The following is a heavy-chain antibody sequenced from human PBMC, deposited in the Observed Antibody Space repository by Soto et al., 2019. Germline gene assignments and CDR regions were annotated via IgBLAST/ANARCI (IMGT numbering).Heavy chain of an antibody. Sequence: GGSLTLSCAASGFTFSGYYMSWIRQAPGKGLEWVSYISSSGSTIYYADSVKGRFTISRDNAKNSLYLQMNSLRAEDTAVYYCARTWDGYNYRVRSFDYWGQGTLVTVSS. CDR3: ARTWDGYNYRVRSFDY. V-gene: IGHV3-11*01. D-gene: IGHD5-12*01. CDR2: ISSSGSTI. CDR1: GFTFSGYY. J-gene: IGHJ4*02.